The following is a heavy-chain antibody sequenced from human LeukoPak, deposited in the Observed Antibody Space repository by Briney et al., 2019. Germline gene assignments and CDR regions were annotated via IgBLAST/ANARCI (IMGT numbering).Heavy chain of an antibody. CDR3: AKDYDFWSGYSM. CDR2: INHSGST. CDR1: GYSISSGYY. D-gene: IGHD3-3*01. V-gene: IGHV4-38-2*01. Sequence: PSETLSLTXAVSGYSISSGYYWGWIRQPPGKGLEWIGEINHSGSTNYNPSLKSRVTISVDTSKNQFSLKLSSVTAADTAVYYCAKDYDFWSGYSMWGQGTLVTVSS. J-gene: IGHJ4*02.